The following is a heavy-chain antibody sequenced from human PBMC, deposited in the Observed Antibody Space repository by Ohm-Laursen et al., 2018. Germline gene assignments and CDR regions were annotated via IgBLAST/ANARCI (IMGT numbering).Heavy chain of an antibody. V-gene: IGHV3-23*01. D-gene: IGHD1-7*01. CDR3: AKGPEHINWNYGDY. J-gene: IGHJ4*02. Sequence: GSLRLSCTASGFTFSSYAMSWVRQAPGKGLEWVSATSGSGGSTYYADSVKGRFTISRDNSKNTLYLQMNSLRAEDTAVYYCAKGPEHINWNYGDYWGQGTLVTVSS. CDR2: TSGSGGST. CDR1: GFTFSSYA.